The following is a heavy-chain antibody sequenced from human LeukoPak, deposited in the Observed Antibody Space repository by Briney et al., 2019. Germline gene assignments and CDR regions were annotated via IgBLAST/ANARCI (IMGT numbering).Heavy chain of an antibody. CDR2: INHSGST. CDR1: GGSFSGYY. V-gene: IGHV4-34*01. Sequence: SETLSLTCAVYGGSFSGYYWSWIRQPPGKGLEWIGEINHSGSTNYNPSLKSRVTISVDTSTNQFSLKLSSVTAADTAVYYCARERGYSYGYPHDYWGQGTLVTVSS. J-gene: IGHJ4*02. D-gene: IGHD5-18*01. CDR3: ARERGYSYGYPHDY.